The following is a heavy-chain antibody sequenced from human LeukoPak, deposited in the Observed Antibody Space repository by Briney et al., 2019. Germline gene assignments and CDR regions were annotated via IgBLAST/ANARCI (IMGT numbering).Heavy chain of an antibody. CDR2: ISDSGAAT. J-gene: IGHJ4*02. CDR3: AKRSCSGGSCNFDY. D-gene: IGHD2-15*01. CDR1: GFTFRSYA. V-gene: IGHV3-23*01. Sequence: GGSLRLSCAASGFTFRSYAMSWVRQAPGKGLEWVSAISDSGAATNYADSVKGRLTISRDSSKNTLYLQMNSLRAEDTALYYCAKRSCSGGSCNFDYWGQGTLVTVSS.